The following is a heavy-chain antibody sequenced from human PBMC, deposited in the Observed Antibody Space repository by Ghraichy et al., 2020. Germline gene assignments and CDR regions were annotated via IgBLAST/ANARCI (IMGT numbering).Heavy chain of an antibody. Sequence: LSLTCAASGLSIRNAWMSWVRQAPGKGLEWVGRIKRESDGATTDHAAPVRGRFTISRDDSKSALYLQMNSLKIEDTGVYYCATSGSSWDYFDYWGQGTLVTISS. J-gene: IGHJ4*02. D-gene: IGHD3-10*01. CDR2: IKRESDGATT. CDR1: GLSIRNAW. V-gene: IGHV3-15*07. CDR3: ATSGSSWDYFDY.